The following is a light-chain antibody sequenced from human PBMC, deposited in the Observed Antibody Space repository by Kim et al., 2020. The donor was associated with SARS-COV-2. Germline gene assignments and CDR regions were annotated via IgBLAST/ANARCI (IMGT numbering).Light chain of an antibody. CDR3: QQSYRTPYT. CDR2: AAS. V-gene: IGKV1-39*01. J-gene: IGKJ2*01. Sequence: DIQMTQSPSSLSASVGDRVTITCRASQSISGYLNWYQQKPGKAPNLLIYAASNLHDGVPSRFSGSGFGADFTLTIRSLQPEDLATYYCQQSYRTPYTFGQGTKVEIK. CDR1: QSISGY.